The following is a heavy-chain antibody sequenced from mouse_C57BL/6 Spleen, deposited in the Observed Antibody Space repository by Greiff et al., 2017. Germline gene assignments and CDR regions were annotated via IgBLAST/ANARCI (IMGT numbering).Heavy chain of an antibody. CDR2: ISSGGDYI. V-gene: IGHV5-9-1*02. Sequence: DVHLVESGEGLVKPGGSLKLSCAASGFTFSSYAMSWVRQTPEKRLEWVAYISSGGDYIYYADTVEGRFTISRDNARNTLYLQMSSLKSEDTAMYYCTRVLRYYFDYWGQGTTLTVSS. J-gene: IGHJ2*01. CDR3: TRVLRYYFDY. D-gene: IGHD1-1*01. CDR1: GFTFSSYA.